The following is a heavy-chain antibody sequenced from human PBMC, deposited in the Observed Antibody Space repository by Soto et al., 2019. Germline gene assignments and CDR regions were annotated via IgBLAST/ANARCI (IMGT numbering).Heavy chain of an antibody. CDR2: IYTSGST. V-gene: IGHV4-4*07. J-gene: IGHJ4*02. D-gene: IGHD2-21*01. CDR1: GGSISSYY. Sequence: SETLSLTCTVSGGSISSYYWSWIRQPAGKGLEWIGRIYTSGSTNYNPSLKSRVTMSVDTSKNQFSLKLSSVTAADTAVYYCARASWKFVDPYFPDYWGQGTQVTVSS. CDR3: ARASWKFVDPYFPDY.